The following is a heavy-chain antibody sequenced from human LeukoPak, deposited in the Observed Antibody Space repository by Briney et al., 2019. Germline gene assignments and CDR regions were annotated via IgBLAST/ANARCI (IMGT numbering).Heavy chain of an antibody. J-gene: IGHJ3*02. CDR1: GGSISSYY. CDR2: IYTSGST. CDR3: ARSPIAAAPPDAFDI. D-gene: IGHD6-13*01. Sequence: SETLSLTCTVSGGSISSYYWSWIRQPAGKGLEWIGRIYTSGSTNYNPSLKSRVTISVDTSKNQFSLKLSSVTAADTAVYYCARSPIAAAPPDAFDIWGQGTMVTVSS. V-gene: IGHV4-4*07.